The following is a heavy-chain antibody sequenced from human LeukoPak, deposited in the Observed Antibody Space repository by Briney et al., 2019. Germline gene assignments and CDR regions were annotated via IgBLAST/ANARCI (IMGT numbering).Heavy chain of an antibody. CDR3: ARGELRWTGVDV. Sequence: GGSLRLSCAASGFTFSSYNMNWVRQAPGKGLEWLSSVSGSSYYIYYADSLKGRFTISRDNAKNSVYLQMNSLRAEDTAVYYCARGELRWTGVDVWGQGTAVTVSS. V-gene: IGHV3-21*01. J-gene: IGHJ6*02. CDR2: VSGSSYYI. CDR1: GFTFSSYN. D-gene: IGHD4-23*01.